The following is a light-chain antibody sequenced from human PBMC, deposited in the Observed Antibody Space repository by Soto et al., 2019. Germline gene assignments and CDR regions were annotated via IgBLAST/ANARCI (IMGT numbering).Light chain of an antibody. CDR3: QQRSNWPIT. CDR1: QSISSY. J-gene: IGKJ5*01. V-gene: IGKV3-11*01. Sequence: EIVLTQSPATLSLSPGERATLSCRASQSISSYLAWYQQKPGQAPRLLIYDASNRATDIPASFSGSGSGTDFTLTISSLEPEDFAVYYCQQRSNWPITFGQGTRLEIK. CDR2: DAS.